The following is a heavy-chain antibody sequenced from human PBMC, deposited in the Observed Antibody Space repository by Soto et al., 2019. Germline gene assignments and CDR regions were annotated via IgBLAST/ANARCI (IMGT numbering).Heavy chain of an antibody. Sequence: GGSLRLSCAASGFTFSSYWMSWVRLAPGKGLEWVANIKEDGGETYYVDSVKGRFTISRDNAENSLFLQMNSLRAEDTAVYFCAKDRGQRGFGYWGQGTLVTVSS. CDR3: AKDRGQRGFGY. J-gene: IGHJ4*02. CDR2: IKEDGGET. V-gene: IGHV3-7*01. CDR1: GFTFSSYW.